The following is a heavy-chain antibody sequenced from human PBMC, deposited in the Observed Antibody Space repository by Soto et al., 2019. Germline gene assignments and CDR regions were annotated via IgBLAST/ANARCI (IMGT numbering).Heavy chain of an antibody. CDR1: GFTFSSYA. J-gene: IGHJ4*02. CDR2: IIGGGGST. D-gene: IGHD3-10*01. Sequence: GGSLRLSCAASGFTFSSYAMSWVRQAPGKGLEWVSGIIGGGGSTYYADSVKGRFTISRDNSKNTLYLQMNSLRAEDTAVYYCAKADSYYYGSGSYYNDYWGRGTLVTVSS. CDR3: AKADSYYYGSGSYYNDY. V-gene: IGHV3-23*01.